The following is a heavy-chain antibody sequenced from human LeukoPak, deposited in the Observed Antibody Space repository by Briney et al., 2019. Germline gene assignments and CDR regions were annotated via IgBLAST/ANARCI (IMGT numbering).Heavy chain of an antibody. J-gene: IGHJ5*02. CDR2: IDISSSST. V-gene: IGHV3-48*04. Sequence: GGSLRLSCVASGFTFSDYTMNWVRQAPGKGLEWISYIDISSSSTYYADSVKGRFTIYRDNAKNSLYLQMSSLRAEDTALYYCARGPPLFDPWGQGTLVTVSS. CDR1: GFTFSDYT. CDR3: ARGPPLFDP.